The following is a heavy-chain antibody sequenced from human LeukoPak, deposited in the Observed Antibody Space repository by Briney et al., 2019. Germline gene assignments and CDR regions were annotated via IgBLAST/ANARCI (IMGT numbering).Heavy chain of an antibody. CDR3: ARDPRSYYYDSSGPSWFDP. D-gene: IGHD3-22*01. Sequence: ASAKVSCKASGGTFSSYAISWVRQAPGQGLEWMGWINPNSGGTNYAQKFQGRVTMTRDTSISTAYMELSRLRSDDTAVYYCARDPRSYYYDSSGPSWFDPWGQGTLVTVSS. V-gene: IGHV1-2*02. CDR2: INPNSGGT. J-gene: IGHJ5*02. CDR1: GGTFSSYA.